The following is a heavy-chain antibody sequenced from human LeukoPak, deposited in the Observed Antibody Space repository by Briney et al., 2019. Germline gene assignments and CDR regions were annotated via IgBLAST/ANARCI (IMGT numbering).Heavy chain of an antibody. CDR3: AKDRWAYSSGSYFDY. CDR1: GFSFSDYN. J-gene: IGHJ4*02. Sequence: PGGSLRLSCAASGFSFSDYNMHWVRQAPGKGLEWMAVISYNGINEYYADSVKGRFTISRDNSKSTLLLQMNSLRAEDTAVYYCAKDRWAYSSGSYFDYWGQGTLVTVSS. CDR2: ISYNGINE. D-gene: IGHD3-10*01. V-gene: IGHV3-30*18.